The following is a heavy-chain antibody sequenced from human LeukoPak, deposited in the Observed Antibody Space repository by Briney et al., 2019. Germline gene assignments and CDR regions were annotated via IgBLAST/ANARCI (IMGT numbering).Heavy chain of an antibody. CDR3: ARSAPTSITIFGVVFRHFDY. Sequence: SETLSLTCTVSGGSISSYYWSWIRQPPGKGLEWIGYIYYSGSTNYNPSLKSRVTISVDTSKNQFSLKLSSVTAADTAVYYCARSAPTSITIFGVVFRHFDYWGQGTLVTVSS. V-gene: IGHV4-59*01. D-gene: IGHD3-3*01. CDR2: IYYSGST. CDR1: GGSISSYY. J-gene: IGHJ4*02.